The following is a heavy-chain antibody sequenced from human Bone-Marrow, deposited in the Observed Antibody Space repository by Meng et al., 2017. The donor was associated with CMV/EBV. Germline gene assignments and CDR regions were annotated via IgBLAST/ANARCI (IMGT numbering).Heavy chain of an antibody. CDR1: GYTFTSYG. J-gene: IGHJ6*02. V-gene: IGHV1-18*01. CDR2: ISAYNGNT. Sequence: ASVKVSCKASGYTFTSYGISWVRQAPGQGLEWMGWISAYNGNTNYAQKLQGRVTMTTDTSTSTAYMELRSLRSDDTAVYYCARDPAVAGFPYHYYYGMYVWGQGTTVTVSS. D-gene: IGHD6-19*01. CDR3: ARDPAVAGFPYHYYYGMYV.